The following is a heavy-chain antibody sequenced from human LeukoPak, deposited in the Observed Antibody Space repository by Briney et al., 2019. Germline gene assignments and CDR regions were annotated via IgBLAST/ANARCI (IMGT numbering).Heavy chain of an antibody. CDR2: INPSGGST. J-gene: IGHJ4*02. D-gene: IGHD5-24*01. CDR1: GYTFTSYY. Sequence: ASVKVSCRASGYTFTSYYMHWVRQTPGQGLEWMGIINPSGGSTSYAQKFQGRVTMTRDMSTSTVYMELSSLRSEDTAVYYCARGGRWLPLDYWGQGTLVTVSS. CDR3: ARGGRWLPLDY. V-gene: IGHV1-46*01.